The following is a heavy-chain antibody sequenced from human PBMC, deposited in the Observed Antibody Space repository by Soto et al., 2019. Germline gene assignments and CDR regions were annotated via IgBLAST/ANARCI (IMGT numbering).Heavy chain of an antibody. CDR2: ISGSGGST. V-gene: IGHV3-23*01. D-gene: IGHD5-12*01. CDR3: AKGAGYSGYELHYYYGMDV. CDR1: GFTFSSYA. Sequence: GGSLRLSCAASGFTFSSYAMSWVRQAPGMGLEWVSAISGSGGSTYYADSVKGRFTISRDNSKNTLYLQMNSLRAEDTAVYYCAKGAGYSGYELHYYYGMDVWGQGTTVTVSS. J-gene: IGHJ6*02.